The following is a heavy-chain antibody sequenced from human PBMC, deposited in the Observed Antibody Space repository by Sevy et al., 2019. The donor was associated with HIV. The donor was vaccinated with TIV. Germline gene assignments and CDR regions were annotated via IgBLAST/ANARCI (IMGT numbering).Heavy chain of an antibody. Sequence: SETLSLTCTVSGYSISSGQYWGWIRQPQGKGLEWIGNIYHNGNTYYNPSLKSRVTISVDTSKNQFSLRLRSVTAADTAVYYCVRGFCTGGSCYGFDPYYFDYWGHGTLVTVSS. CDR2: IYHNGNT. V-gene: IGHV4-38-2*02. D-gene: IGHD2-15*01. CDR3: VRGFCTGGSCYGFDPYYFDY. J-gene: IGHJ4*01. CDR1: GYSISSGQY.